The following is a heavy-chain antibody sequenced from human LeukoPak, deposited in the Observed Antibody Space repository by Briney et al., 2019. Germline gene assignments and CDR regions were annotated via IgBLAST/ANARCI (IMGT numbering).Heavy chain of an antibody. D-gene: IGHD2-15*01. CDR1: GYTFTSYD. Sequence: GASVKVSCKASGYTFTSYDINWVRQATGQGLEWMGWMNPNSGNTGYAQKFQGRVTITRNTSISTAYMELSSLRSEDTAVYYCARGIPGGYCSGGSCYSSSYWGQGTLVTVSS. J-gene: IGHJ4*02. V-gene: IGHV1-8*03. CDR2: MNPNSGNT. CDR3: ARGIPGGYCSGGSCYSSSY.